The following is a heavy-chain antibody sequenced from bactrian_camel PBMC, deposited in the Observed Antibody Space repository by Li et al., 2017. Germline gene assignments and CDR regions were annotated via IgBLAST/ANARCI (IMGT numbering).Heavy chain of an antibody. Sequence: HVQLVESGGGLVQAGGSLRLSCAASGFTFNSFWMYWLRQAPGKGLEWVLSINSAGDITYSADSVKGRFTISRDNAKNMVYLQMYSLRPDDTAVYYCARDLLSRPYEDYDVWGDTRKEAPFGHWGQGTQVTVS. CDR1: GFTFNSFW. J-gene: IGHJ4*01. V-gene: IGHV3S1*01. D-gene: IGHD4*01. CDR2: INSAGDIT. CDR3: ARDLLSRPYEDYDVWGDTRKEAPFGH.